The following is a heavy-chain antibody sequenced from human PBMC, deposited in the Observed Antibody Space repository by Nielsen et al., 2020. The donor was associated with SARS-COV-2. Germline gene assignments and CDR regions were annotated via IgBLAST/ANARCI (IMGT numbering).Heavy chain of an antibody. V-gene: IGHV3-49*03. J-gene: IGHJ4*02. Sequence: GGSLRLSCTPSGFTFGDFAITWIRQAPGKGLEWLGVIRSKIYGETTEYAASVKGRFTISRDDSQGVAYLQMNSLSTEDTAVYYCAKVRGIMITFGGPYYFDYWGQGTLVTVSS. CDR3: AKVRGIMITFGGPYYFDY. CDR1: GFTFGDFA. D-gene: IGHD3-16*01. CDR2: IRSKIYGETT.